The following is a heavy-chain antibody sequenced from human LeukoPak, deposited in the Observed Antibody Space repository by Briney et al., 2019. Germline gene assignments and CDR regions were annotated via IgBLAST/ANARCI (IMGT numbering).Heavy chain of an antibody. CDR3: TRRRTTVTTWHFDY. J-gene: IGHJ4*02. D-gene: IGHD4-17*01. V-gene: IGHV3-49*04. CDR2: IRSRAYGGTT. CDR1: GFTFGDYA. Sequence: PGGSLRLSCTASGFTFGDYAMSWVRQAPGKGLDWVGFIRSRAYGGTTEYAASVKGRFTISRDDSKSIAYLQMNSLKTEDTAVYYCTRRRTTVTTWHFDYWGQGTLVTVSS.